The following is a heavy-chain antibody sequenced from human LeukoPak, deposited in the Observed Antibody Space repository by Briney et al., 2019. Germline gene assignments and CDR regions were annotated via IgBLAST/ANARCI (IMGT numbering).Heavy chain of an antibody. D-gene: IGHD4-23*01. CDR1: GGTFSSYA. CDR2: IIPILGIA. J-gene: IGHJ6*02. CDR3: ARSTVVSNYYYYGMDV. V-gene: IGHV1-69*04. Sequence: ASVKVSCKASGGTFSSYAISWVRQAPGQGLEWMGRIIPILGIANYAQKFQGRVTITADKSTSTAYMELSSLRSEDTAVYYCARSTVVSNYYYYGMDVWGQGTTVTVSS.